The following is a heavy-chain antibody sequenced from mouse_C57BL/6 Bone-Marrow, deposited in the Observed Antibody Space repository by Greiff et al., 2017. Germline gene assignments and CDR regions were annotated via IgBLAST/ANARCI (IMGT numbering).Heavy chain of an antibody. J-gene: IGHJ4*01. CDR1: GFNIKDDY. CDR3: TFYYYGSSYLLWAMDY. V-gene: IGHV14-4*01. Sequence: VQLQQSGAELVRPGASVKLSCTASGFNIKDDYMHWVKQSPEQGLEWIGCIDPENGDTEYASKFQGKATISADTSSNTAYLQLSSLTSEDTAVYYCTFYYYGSSYLLWAMDYWGQGTSVTVSS. CDR2: IDPENGDT. D-gene: IGHD1-1*01.